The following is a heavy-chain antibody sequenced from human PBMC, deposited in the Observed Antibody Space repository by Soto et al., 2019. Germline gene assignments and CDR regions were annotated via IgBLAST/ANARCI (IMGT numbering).Heavy chain of an antibody. CDR1: GGSVSSGSYY. V-gene: IGHV4-61*01. Sequence: SETLSLTCTVSGGSVSSGSYYWSWIRQPPGKGLEWIGYIYYSGSTNYNPSLKSRVTISVDTSKNQFSLKLSSVTAADTAVYYCARVDQSIEARPTNFDYWGQGTLVTVSS. CDR3: ARVDQSIEARPTNFDY. CDR2: IYYSGST. J-gene: IGHJ4*02. D-gene: IGHD6-6*01.